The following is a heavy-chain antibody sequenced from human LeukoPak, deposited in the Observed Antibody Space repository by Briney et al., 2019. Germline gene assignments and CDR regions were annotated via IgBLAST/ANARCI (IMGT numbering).Heavy chain of an antibody. CDR1: GYTFTSYG. Sequence: ASVKVSCKASGYTFTSYGISWVRQAPGQGLEWMGWISAYNGNTNYAQKLQGRLTMTTDTSTSTAYLELRSLRSDDTAVYYCARDRKVLRFLEWLLWNPFDYWGQGTLVTVSS. CDR2: ISAYNGNT. D-gene: IGHD3-3*01. V-gene: IGHV1-18*01. CDR3: ARDRKVLRFLEWLLWNPFDY. J-gene: IGHJ4*02.